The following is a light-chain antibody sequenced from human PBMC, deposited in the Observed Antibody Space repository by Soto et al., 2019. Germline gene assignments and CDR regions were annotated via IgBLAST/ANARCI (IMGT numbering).Light chain of an antibody. CDR2: RNN. Sequence: QSVLTQPPSASGTPGQRVTISFSGSSSNIGSNYVYWYQQLPGTAHKLLIYRNNQRPSGVPDRFSGCKSGTSASLAISGLRSEDEADYYCAAWDASLSVVVFGGGTKVTVL. V-gene: IGLV1-47*01. CDR1: SSNIGSNY. CDR3: AAWDASLSVVV. J-gene: IGLJ2*01.